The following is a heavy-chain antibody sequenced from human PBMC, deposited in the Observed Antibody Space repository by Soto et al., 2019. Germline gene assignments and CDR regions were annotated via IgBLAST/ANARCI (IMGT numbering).Heavy chain of an antibody. D-gene: IGHD3-9*01. J-gene: IGHJ6*02. CDR2: INHSGST. CDR1: GGSFSDYS. CDR3: ARGYDILTGYYLTGRTEPIRKGGMDV. Sequence: SETLSLTCAVYGGSFSDYSWTWIRQPPGKGLEWIGEINHSGSTYYNPSLKSRVTISVDTSKNQFSLKLSSVTAADTAVYYCARGYDILTGYYLTGRTEPIRKGGMDVWGQGTTVTVSS. V-gene: IGHV4-34*01.